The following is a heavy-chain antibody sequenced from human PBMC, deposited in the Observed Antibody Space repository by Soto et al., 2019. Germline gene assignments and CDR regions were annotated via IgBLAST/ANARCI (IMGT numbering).Heavy chain of an antibody. CDR3: ARRSIAAAGKAGYYYGMDV. Sequence: QVQLVQSGAEVKKPGSSVKVSCKASGGTFSSYAISWVRQAPGQGLEWMGGIIPIFGTANYAQKFQGRVTITADKSTSTAYMELSSQRSEDTAVYYCARRSIAAAGKAGYYYGMDVWGKGPTVTVSS. CDR1: GGTFSSYA. D-gene: IGHD6-13*01. CDR2: IIPIFGTA. J-gene: IGHJ6*04. V-gene: IGHV1-69*06.